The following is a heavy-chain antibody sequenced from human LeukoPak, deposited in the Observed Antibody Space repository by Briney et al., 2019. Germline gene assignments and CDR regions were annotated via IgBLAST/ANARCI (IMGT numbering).Heavy chain of an antibody. CDR3: AREGDYYDSSGYFDY. CDR1: GFTFSSYG. CDR2: IWYDGSNK. V-gene: IGHV3-33*01. D-gene: IGHD3-22*01. J-gene: IGHJ4*02. Sequence: PGGSLRLSCAASGFTFSSYGMHWVRHAPGKGLEWVAVIWYDGSNKYYADSVKGRFTISRDNSKNTLYLQMNSLRAEDTAVYYCAREGDYYDSSGYFDYWGQGTLVTVSS.